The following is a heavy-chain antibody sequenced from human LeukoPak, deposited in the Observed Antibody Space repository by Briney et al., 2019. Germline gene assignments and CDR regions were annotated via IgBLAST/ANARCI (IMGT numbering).Heavy chain of an antibody. CDR3: ARTMVRGVIIYYFDY. D-gene: IGHD3-10*01. J-gene: IGHJ4*02. V-gene: IGHV1-2*02. CDR1: GYTFTGYY. CDR2: INPNSGGT. Sequence: ASVKVSCTASGYTFTGYYMHWVRQAPGQGLEWMGWINPNSGGTNYAQKFQGRVTMTRDTSISTAYMELSRLRSDDTAVYYCARTMVRGVIIYYFDYWGQGTLVTVSS.